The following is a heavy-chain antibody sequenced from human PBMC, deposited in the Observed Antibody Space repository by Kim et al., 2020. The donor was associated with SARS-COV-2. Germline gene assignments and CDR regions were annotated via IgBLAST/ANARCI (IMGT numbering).Heavy chain of an antibody. D-gene: IGHD5-18*01. V-gene: IGHV3-23*01. Sequence: GGSLRLSCAASGFTFSSYAMSWVRQAPGKGLEWVSAISGSGGSTYYADSVKGRFTISRDNSKNTLYLQMNSLRAEDTAVYYCAASNTAMPYYFDYWGQGTLVTVSS. CDR3: AASNTAMPYYFDY. CDR2: ISGSGGST. J-gene: IGHJ4*02. CDR1: GFTFSSYA.